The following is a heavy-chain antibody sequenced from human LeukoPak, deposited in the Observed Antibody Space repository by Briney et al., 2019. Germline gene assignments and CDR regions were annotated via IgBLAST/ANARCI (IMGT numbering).Heavy chain of an antibody. J-gene: IGHJ6*03. CDR2: INPNSGGT. CDR1: GYTFTGYY. CDR3: ARVPRYCSSTSCYYMDV. V-gene: IGHV1-2*02. Sequence: ASVKVSCKASGYTFTGYYMHWVRQAPGQGLEWMGWINPNSGGTNYAQKFQGRVTMTRDTSISTAYMELSRLRSDDTAVYYCARVPRYCSSTSCYYMDVWGKGTTVTVSS. D-gene: IGHD2-2*01.